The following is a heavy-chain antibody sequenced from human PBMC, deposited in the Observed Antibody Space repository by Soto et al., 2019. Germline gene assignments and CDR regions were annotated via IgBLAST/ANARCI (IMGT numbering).Heavy chain of an antibody. Sequence: PSETLSLTCTVSGGSSNFYWSWIRQSPGKGLEWIGYMYHTGGANYNPSFRGRVTMSVDMSKNQASLKLASVTAADTAVYYCARRLVPSWFDPWGQGTLVTVSA. V-gene: IGHV4-59*01. J-gene: IGHJ5*02. CDR2: MYHTGGA. CDR3: ARRLVPSWFDP. CDR1: GGSSNFY. D-gene: IGHD2-21*01.